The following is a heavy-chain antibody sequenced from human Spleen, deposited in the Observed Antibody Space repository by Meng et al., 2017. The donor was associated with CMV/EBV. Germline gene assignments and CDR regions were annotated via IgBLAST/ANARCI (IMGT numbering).Heavy chain of an antibody. CDR3: ARSYDFWSATFDY. CDR1: GFTFSDYY. D-gene: IGHD3-3*01. V-gene: IGHV3-11*04. J-gene: IGHJ4*02. CDR2: ISSSGSTI. Sequence: GESLKISCAASGFTFSDYYMSWIRQAPGKGLEWVSYISSSGSTIYYADSVKGRFTISRDNAKNSLHLQMNSLRPEDTAVYYCARSYDFWSATFDYWGQGMLVTVSS.